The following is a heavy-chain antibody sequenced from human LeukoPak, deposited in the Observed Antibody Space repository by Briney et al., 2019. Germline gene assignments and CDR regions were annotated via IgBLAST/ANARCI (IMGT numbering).Heavy chain of an antibody. CDR3: ARGAASGFSTGWYFDL. J-gene: IGHJ2*01. D-gene: IGHD3/OR15-3a*01. Sequence: SETLSLTCAVYGGSFSGYYWSWIRQPPGKGLEWIGEINHSGSTNYNPSLKSRVTISVDTSENQFSLKLSSVTAADTAIYYCARGAASGFSTGWYFDLWGRGTLVTVSS. CDR2: INHSGST. CDR1: GGSFSGYY. V-gene: IGHV4-34*01.